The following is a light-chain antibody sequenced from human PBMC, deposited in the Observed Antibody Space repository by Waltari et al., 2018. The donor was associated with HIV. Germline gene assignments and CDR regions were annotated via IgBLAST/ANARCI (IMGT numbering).Light chain of an antibody. CDR3: AVWDDTLRGGI. CDR1: GPNVGVYS. Sequence: QSVLTQPPSASGTPGQRVTLSCSGSGPNVGVYSVHWYQQLPGPAPELLIYAEVRRPAGVPDRFSGSKSGTSASLDISGLRSEDEADYYCAVWDDTLRGGIFGGGTRLTVL. V-gene: IGLV1-47*01. J-gene: IGLJ2*01. CDR2: AEV.